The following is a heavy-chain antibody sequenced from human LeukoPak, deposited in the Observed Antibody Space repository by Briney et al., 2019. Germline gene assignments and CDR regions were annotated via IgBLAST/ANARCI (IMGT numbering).Heavy chain of an antibody. CDR2: IYNSGST. J-gene: IGHJ4*02. V-gene: IGHV4-61*02. CDR1: GGSISRGSYY. Sequence: SETLSLTCIVSGGSISRGSYYWSWIRQPAGKGLEWMGRIYNSGSTNYNPSLKSRVTISTDMSKNQISLKLSSVTAADTAVYYCAGAGAGKDYWGQGTLVTVSS. CDR3: AGAGAGKDY. D-gene: IGHD6-13*01.